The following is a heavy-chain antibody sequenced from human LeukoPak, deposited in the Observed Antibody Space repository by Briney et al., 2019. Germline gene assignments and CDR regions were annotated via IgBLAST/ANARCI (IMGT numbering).Heavy chain of an antibody. D-gene: IGHD3-10*01. Sequence: SGGSLRLSCAASGFTFSSYAMSWVRQAPGKGLEWVSAISGSGGSTYYADSVKGRFTISRDNSKNTLYLQMNSLRAEDTAVYYCAKDTPPTYYYGSGSYTHFDYWGQGTLVTVSS. J-gene: IGHJ4*02. V-gene: IGHV3-23*01. CDR1: GFTFSSYA. CDR3: AKDTPPTYYYGSGSYTHFDY. CDR2: ISGSGGST.